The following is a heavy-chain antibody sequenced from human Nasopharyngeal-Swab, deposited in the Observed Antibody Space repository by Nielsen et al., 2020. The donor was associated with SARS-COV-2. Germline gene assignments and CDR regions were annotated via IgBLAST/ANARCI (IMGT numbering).Heavy chain of an antibody. V-gene: IGHV1-8*01. CDR1: GYTFTSYD. Sequence: ASVKVSCKASGYTFTSYDINRVRQATGQGLEWMGWMNPNSGNTGYAQKFQGRVTMTRNTSISTAYMELSSLRSEDTAVYYCAREGQQLVLDYYGMDVWGQGTTVTVSS. J-gene: IGHJ6*02. CDR2: MNPNSGNT. CDR3: AREGQQLVLDYYGMDV. D-gene: IGHD6-13*01.